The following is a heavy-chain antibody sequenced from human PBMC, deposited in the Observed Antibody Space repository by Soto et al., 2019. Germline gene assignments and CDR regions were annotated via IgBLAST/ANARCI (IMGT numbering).Heavy chain of an antibody. CDR1: GFTFSSYA. Sequence: GGSLRLSCAASGFTFSSYAIHWVRQAPGKGLEWVAVISYDGSNKFYADSVKGRFTISRDNSKNTLYLQMNSLRAEDTAVYYCASGHHQNDFWSGYYKPLDYWGQGTLVTVSS. D-gene: IGHD3-3*01. CDR3: ASGHHQNDFWSGYYKPLDY. J-gene: IGHJ4*02. V-gene: IGHV3-30-3*01. CDR2: ISYDGSNK.